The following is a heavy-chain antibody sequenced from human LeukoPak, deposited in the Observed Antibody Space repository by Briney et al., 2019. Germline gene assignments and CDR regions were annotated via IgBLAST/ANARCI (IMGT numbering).Heavy chain of an antibody. D-gene: IGHD6-13*01. J-gene: IGHJ5*02. CDR3: AKGDSSSWYDWFDP. CDR2: ISWNSGSI. CDR1: GFTFDDYA. V-gene: IGHV3-9*03. Sequence: SLRLSCAASGFTFDDYAMHWVRQAPGKGLEWVSGISWNSGSIGYADSVKGRFTISRDNAKNSLYLQMNSLRAEDMALYYCAKGDSSSWYDWFDPWGQGTLVTVSS.